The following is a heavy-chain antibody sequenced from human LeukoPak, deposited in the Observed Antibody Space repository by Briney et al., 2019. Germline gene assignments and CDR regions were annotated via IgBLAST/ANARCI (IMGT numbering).Heavy chain of an antibody. CDR2: ISSSGSTI. CDR3: ARVPPDYGDYVWFDP. D-gene: IGHD4-17*01. Sequence: GGSLRLSCAASGFTFSDYYMSWIRQAPGKGLEWVSYISSSGSTIYYADSVKGRFTISRDNAKNSLYLQMNSLRAEDTAVYYCARVPPDYGDYVWFDPWGQGTLVTVSS. CDR1: GFTFSDYY. V-gene: IGHV3-11*04. J-gene: IGHJ5*02.